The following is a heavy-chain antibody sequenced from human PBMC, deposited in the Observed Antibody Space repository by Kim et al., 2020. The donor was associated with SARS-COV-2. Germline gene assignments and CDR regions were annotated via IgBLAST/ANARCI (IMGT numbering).Heavy chain of an antibody. J-gene: IGHJ4*02. CDR2: FN. CDR3: ARDSVRHFDY. V-gene: IGHV6-1*01. D-gene: IGHD6-6*01. Sequence: FNDSAGSVKSRITINPDTAKNQFSMQLNSVTPEDTAVYYCARDSVRHFDYWGQGTLVTVSS.